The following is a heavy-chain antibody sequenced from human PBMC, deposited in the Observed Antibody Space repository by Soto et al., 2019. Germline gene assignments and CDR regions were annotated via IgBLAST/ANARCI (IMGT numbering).Heavy chain of an antibody. V-gene: IGHV1-18*01. D-gene: IGHD6-13*01. CDR3: ARAEGYSSSWYWVGAFDI. J-gene: IGHJ3*02. CDR1: GYTFTSYG. Sequence: QVQLVQSGAEVKKPGASVKVSCKASGYTFTSYGISWVRQAPGQGLEWLGWISAYNGNTNYAQKLQGRVTMTTDTSTSTAYMELRSLRSDDTAVYYCARAEGYSSSWYWVGAFDIWGQGTMVTVSS. CDR2: ISAYNGNT.